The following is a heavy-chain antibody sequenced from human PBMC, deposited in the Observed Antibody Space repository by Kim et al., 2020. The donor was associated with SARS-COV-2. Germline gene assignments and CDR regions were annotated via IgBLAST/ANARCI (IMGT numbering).Heavy chain of an antibody. CDR1: GGSFSGYY. CDR2: INHSGST. D-gene: IGHD3-22*01. V-gene: IGHV4-34*01. CDR3: ATLDEGYYYDSSGSNDAFDI. Sequence: SETLSLTCAVYGGSFSGYYWSWIRQPPGKGLEWIGEINHSGSTNYNPSLKSRVTISVDTSKNQFSLKLSSVTAADTAAYYCATLDEGYYYDSSGSNDAFDIWGQGTMVTVSS. J-gene: IGHJ3*02.